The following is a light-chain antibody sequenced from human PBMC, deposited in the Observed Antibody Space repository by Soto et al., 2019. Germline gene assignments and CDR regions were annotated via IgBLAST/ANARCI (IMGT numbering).Light chain of an antibody. CDR3: QQYSIWRT. J-gene: IGKJ1*01. CDR1: QSVSGN. V-gene: IGKV3-15*01. Sequence: EIVMTQSQATLSVSPGERATLSCRASQSVSGNLAWYQQKPGQAPRLLIYDTSTRATGIPARFSASGSGTEFTLTISSLQSEDSAVYYCQQYSIWRTFGQGTKVDIK. CDR2: DTS.